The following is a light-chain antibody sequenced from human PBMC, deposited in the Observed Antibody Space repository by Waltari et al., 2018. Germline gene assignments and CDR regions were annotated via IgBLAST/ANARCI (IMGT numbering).Light chain of an antibody. CDR2: TAS. J-gene: IGKJ4*01. Sequence: DIQMTQSPSSLSAFVRDTVTITCRASQGITNSLAWYQQKPGKAPKLLLSTASRLESGVPSRFSGSESVTDFTLTISSLQPEDFATYYCQQYYSTPLTFGGGTKVEIK. CDR3: QQYYSTPLT. CDR1: QGITNS. V-gene: IGKV1-NL1*01.